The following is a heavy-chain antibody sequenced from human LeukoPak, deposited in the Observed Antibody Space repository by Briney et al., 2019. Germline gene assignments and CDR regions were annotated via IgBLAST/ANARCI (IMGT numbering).Heavy chain of an antibody. CDR1: GFTFSSYV. J-gene: IGHJ6*04. CDR3: AKEGHDYGDYYYYGMDV. CDR2: ISYDGSNK. Sequence: PGRALRLSCAASGFTFSSYVMHWVRQAPGKVLERVAVISYDGSNKYYADSVNGRFTIYRDNSKKKLYLQMNSLRAEDTAVYYCAKEGHDYGDYYYYGMDVWGKGTTVTVSS. D-gene: IGHD4-17*01. V-gene: IGHV3-30*18.